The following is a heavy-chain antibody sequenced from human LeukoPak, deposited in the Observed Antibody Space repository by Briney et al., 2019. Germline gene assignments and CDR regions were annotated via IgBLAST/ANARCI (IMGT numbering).Heavy chain of an antibody. J-gene: IGHJ3*02. V-gene: IGHV4-4*02. CDR1: GGSISSTYW. CDR3: AKSNGYGLVDI. Sequence: SGTLSLTCTVSGGSISSTYWWSWVRQSPGKGLEWIGEINHSGSINANPSLKSRVTISIDKSKSQFSLRLSTVTAADTAVYYCAKSNGYGLVDIWGQGTMVTVSS. D-gene: IGHD3-10*01. CDR2: INHSGSI.